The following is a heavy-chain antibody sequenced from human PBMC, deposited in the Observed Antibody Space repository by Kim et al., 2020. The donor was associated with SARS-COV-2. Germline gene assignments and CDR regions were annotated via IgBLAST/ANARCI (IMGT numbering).Heavy chain of an antibody. CDR3: ARASYCSSTSCYWISEYYYYYYGMDV. Sequence: ASVKVSCKASGYTFTSYGISWVRQAPGQGLEWMGWISAYNGNTNYAQKLQGRVTMTTDTSTSTAYMELRSLRSDDTAVYYCARASYCSSTSCYWISEYYYYYYGMDVWGQGTTVTVSS. V-gene: IGHV1-18*01. CDR2: ISAYNGNT. CDR1: GYTFTSYG. D-gene: IGHD2-2*01. J-gene: IGHJ6*02.